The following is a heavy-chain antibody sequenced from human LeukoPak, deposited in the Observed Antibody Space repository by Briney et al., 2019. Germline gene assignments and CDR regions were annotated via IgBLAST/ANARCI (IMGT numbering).Heavy chain of an antibody. V-gene: IGHV3-48*03. D-gene: IGHD5-12*01. CDR1: GFTCSSYE. Sequence: QPGGSLRLSSAACGFTCSSYEMSWVRQAPGKGLEWVSYISSSGSTIYYADSVKGRFTISRDNAKNSLYLQMNSLRAEDTAVYYFEKDVEYSGYESGPIYWGQGTLVTVSS. J-gene: IGHJ4*02. CDR2: ISSSGSTI. CDR3: EKDVEYSGYESGPIY.